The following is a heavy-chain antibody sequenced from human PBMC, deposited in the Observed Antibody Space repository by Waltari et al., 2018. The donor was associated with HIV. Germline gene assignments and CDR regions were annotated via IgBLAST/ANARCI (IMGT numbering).Heavy chain of an antibody. J-gene: IGHJ4*02. Sequence: QVQLQESGPGLVKTSETLSLTCAVSGGSISGSMNKNNWWSWVRQPPGEGLEWLGEMHHSGSTNYNPSLKSRLTILVDKSKNQFSLKLTSVTAADTAVYYCARGGLGRFAGYYYGNWGQGTLVTVPS. CDR1: GGSISGSMNKNNW. D-gene: IGHD3-3*01. V-gene: IGHV4-4*02. CDR2: MHHSGST. CDR3: ARGGLGRFAGYYYGN.